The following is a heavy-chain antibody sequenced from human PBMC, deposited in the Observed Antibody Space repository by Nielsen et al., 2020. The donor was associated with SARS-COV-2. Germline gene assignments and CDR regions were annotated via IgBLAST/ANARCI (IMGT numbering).Heavy chain of an antibody. V-gene: IGHV4-31*01. Sequence: SETLSLTCTVSGGSISSGGYYWNWIRQHPGKGLEWIGNIYYSGSTFYNPSVKSHFTMSLDTSKNQFSLNLTSVTAADTAVYYCAGDSTAAIGGAWFDPWGQGTLVTVSS. CDR3: AGDSTAAIGGAWFDP. CDR1: GGSISSGGYY. D-gene: IGHD2-2*02. CDR2: IYYSGST. J-gene: IGHJ5*02.